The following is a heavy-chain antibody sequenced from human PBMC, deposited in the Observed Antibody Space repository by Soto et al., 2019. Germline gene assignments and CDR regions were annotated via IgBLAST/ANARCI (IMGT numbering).Heavy chain of an antibody. CDR2: IYYSGST. Sequence: SETLSLTCTVSGVSISSYYWSWIRQPPGKGLEWIGYIYYSGSTNYNPSLKSRVTISVDTSKNQFSLKLSSVTAADTAVYYCASRYGGTLDYWGQGTLVTVSS. V-gene: IGHV4-59*08. CDR3: ASRYGGTLDY. D-gene: IGHD4-17*01. J-gene: IGHJ4*02. CDR1: GVSISSYY.